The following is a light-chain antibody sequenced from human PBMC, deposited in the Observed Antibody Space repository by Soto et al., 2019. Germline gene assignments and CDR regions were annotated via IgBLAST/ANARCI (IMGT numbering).Light chain of an antibody. Sequence: ETVLTQSPGTLSLSPGERATLSSRASQPVFIRYLAWYQQKPGQAPRLLIYGACTRATGIPDRFSGSGSGTDFTLTVSRLEPEDFAVYYCQQFGDSLTFGGGTKVEI. CDR2: GAC. J-gene: IGKJ4*01. CDR3: QQFGDSLT. V-gene: IGKV3-20*01. CDR1: QPVFIRY.